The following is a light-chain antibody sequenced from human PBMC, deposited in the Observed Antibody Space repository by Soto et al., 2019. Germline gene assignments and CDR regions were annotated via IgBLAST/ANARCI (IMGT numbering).Light chain of an antibody. J-gene: IGKJ1*01. CDR3: MQPLYPPWT. CDR1: QSLLYTYGYNY. Sequence: DIVMTQSPLSLPVTPGEPASISCRTSQSLLYTYGYNYVDWFVQKPGQSPQLLIYLSSNRASGVPGRLSGSGSGTDFTLKISKVEAEDVGVYYCMQPLYPPWTFGQGTKVEIK. V-gene: IGKV2-28*01. CDR2: LSS.